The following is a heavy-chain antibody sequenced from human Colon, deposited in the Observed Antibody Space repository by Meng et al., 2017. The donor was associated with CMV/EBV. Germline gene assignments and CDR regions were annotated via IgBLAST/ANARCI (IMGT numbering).Heavy chain of an antibody. D-gene: IGHD3-3*01. CDR3: AKAIRWGWSAYPKSYYGMDV. CDR2: ISGSGDST. J-gene: IGHJ6*02. Sequence: GESLKISCAASGFTFTSYAMSWVRQAPGKGLEWVSGISGSGDSTYYADSVKGRFTISRDDSTNTLYLQMNSLRTEDTAVYYCAKAIRWGWSAYPKSYYGMDVWGQGTTVTVSS. CDR1: GFTFTSYA. V-gene: IGHV3-23*01.